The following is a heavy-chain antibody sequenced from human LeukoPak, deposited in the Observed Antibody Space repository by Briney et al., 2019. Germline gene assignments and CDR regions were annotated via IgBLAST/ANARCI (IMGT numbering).Heavy chain of an antibody. CDR2: LNPSSGDT. J-gene: IGHJ4*02. CDR1: GYTFTGYH. Sequence: ASVKVSCKASGYTFTGYHIHWVRQAPGQGLEWMGWLNPSSGDTKSAQNFQGRVTMTTDTSTSTAYMELRSLRSDDTAVYYCARDTYYYDSSGHPGDYWGQGTLVTVSS. V-gene: IGHV1-2*02. CDR3: ARDTYYYDSSGHPGDY. D-gene: IGHD3-22*01.